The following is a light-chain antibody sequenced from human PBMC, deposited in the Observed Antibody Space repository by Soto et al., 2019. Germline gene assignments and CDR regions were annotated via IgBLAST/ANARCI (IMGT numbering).Light chain of an antibody. J-gene: IGKJ1*01. Sequence: EIVMTQSPATLSVSPGERATLSCRASQSVSSNLAWYQQKPGQAPRLLIYGASTRATGIPARFSGSGSGTEFTLTISSLQSEDFAVYYCQQYNNWPPVTFVQGTKVEIK. CDR3: QQYNNWPPVT. CDR2: GAS. V-gene: IGKV3-15*01. CDR1: QSVSSN.